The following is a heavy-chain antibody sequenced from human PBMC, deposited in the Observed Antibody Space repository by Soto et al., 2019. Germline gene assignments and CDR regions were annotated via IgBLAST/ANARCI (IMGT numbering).Heavy chain of an antibody. J-gene: IGHJ4*02. Sequence: QVQLVESGGGVVQPGRSLRLSCTASGFTFSSYGMHWVRQAPGKGLEWVAVISYDGSNKYYADSVKGRFTISRDNSKNTLYLQMNSLRAEDTAVYYCAKDRVVVVVAASFDYWGQGTLVTVSS. D-gene: IGHD2-15*01. CDR1: GFTFSSYG. CDR2: ISYDGSNK. CDR3: AKDRVVVVVAASFDY. V-gene: IGHV3-30*18.